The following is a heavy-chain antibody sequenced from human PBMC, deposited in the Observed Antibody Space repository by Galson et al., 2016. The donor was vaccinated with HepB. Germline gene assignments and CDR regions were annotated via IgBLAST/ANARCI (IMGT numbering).Heavy chain of an antibody. CDR1: GFTFSSYG. CDR3: VRGSTAPDV. J-gene: IGHJ6*04. V-gene: IGHV3-23*01. Sequence: LRLSCAGSGFTFSSYGMTWVRQAPGKGLEDVSSISMSGGSRDYAESVKGRFTISRGNSRSTLFLQMNSLRVEDTGVYYCVRGSTAPDVWGKGTTVTVSS. CDR2: ISMSGGSR. D-gene: IGHD3-16*01.